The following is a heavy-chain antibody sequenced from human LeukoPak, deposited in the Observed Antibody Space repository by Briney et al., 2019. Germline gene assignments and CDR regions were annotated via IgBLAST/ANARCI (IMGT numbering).Heavy chain of an antibody. CDR2: IYYSGST. V-gene: IGHV4-39*07. Sequence: SETLSLTCTVSGGSISSSSYYWGWIRQPPGKGLEWIGSIYYSGSTYYTPSLKSRVTISVDTSKNQFSLKLSSVTAADTAVYYCARGIIAARRDAFDIWGQGTMVTVSS. CDR1: GGSISSSSYY. D-gene: IGHD6-6*01. CDR3: ARGIIAARRDAFDI. J-gene: IGHJ3*02.